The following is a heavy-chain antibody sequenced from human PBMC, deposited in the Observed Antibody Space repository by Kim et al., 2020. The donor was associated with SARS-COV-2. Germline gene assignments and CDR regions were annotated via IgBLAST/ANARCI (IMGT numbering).Heavy chain of an antibody. J-gene: IGHJ6*02. CDR3: ARGSDYYGMDV. V-gene: IGHV1-2*02. Sequence: NYAQTFQGRVTMTRDTAISAAYMELSRLRSDDTAVYYCARGSDYYGMDVWGQGTTVTVSS.